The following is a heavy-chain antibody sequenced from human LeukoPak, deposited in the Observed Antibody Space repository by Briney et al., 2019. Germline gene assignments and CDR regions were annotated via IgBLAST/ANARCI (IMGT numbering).Heavy chain of an antibody. Sequence: PSETLSLTCTVSGGSIISYYWSWIRQPPGKGLECIGYIFYSGSTNYNPSLKSRVTMSVDTSKNQFSLKLSSVTAADMSVYYCARCSAAGSGYYYFDYWGQGTLVTVSS. CDR3: ARCSAAGSGYYYFDY. D-gene: IGHD3-22*01. V-gene: IGHV4-59*08. CDR1: GGSIISYY. CDR2: IFYSGST. J-gene: IGHJ4*02.